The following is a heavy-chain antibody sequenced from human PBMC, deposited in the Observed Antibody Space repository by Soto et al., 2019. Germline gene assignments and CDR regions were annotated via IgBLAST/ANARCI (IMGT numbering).Heavy chain of an antibody. J-gene: IGHJ6*02. CDR1: GFTVSSNY. CDR2: IYSGGST. V-gene: IGHV3-53*01. D-gene: IGHD2-15*01. Sequence: GGSLRLSCAASGFTVSSNYMSWVRQAPGKGLEWVSVIYSGGSTYYADSVKGRFTISRDNSKNTLYLQMNSLRAEDTAVYYCARASWGPTYDCSGGSCYSRYYYYYGMDVWGQGTTVTVSS. CDR3: ARASWGPTYDCSGGSCYSRYYYYYGMDV.